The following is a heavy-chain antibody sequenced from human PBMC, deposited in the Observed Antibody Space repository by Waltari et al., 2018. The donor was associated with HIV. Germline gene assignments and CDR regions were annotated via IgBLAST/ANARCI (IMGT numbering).Heavy chain of an antibody. V-gene: IGHV3-23*04. CDR3: AKDFDTSGLPYVVIDS. D-gene: IGHD3-22*01. Sequence: EVKLVKSGEGLVQPGGSLRLSCTASGVPFRSHAMSWVRQTPGKGLQWVSTISGSGSHTYYADSAKGRFTISRDNSENTLFLQMTRLRVEDTARYFCAKDFDTSGLPYVVIDSWGQGTLVTVSS. CDR2: ISGSGSHT. CDR1: GVPFRSHA. J-gene: IGHJ4*02.